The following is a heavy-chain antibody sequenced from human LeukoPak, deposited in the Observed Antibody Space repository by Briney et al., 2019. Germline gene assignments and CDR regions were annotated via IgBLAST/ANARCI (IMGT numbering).Heavy chain of an antibody. CDR1: GGSISSYY. CDR3: ARGLKYGDYVSRFDP. CDR2: IYYSGST. V-gene: IGHV4-59*01. D-gene: IGHD4-17*01. Sequence: SETLSLTCTVSGGSISSYYWSWIRQPPGKGLEWIGYIYYSGSTNYNPSLKSRVTISVDTSKNQFSLKLSSVTAADTAVYYCARGLKYGDYVSRFDPWGQGTLVAVCS. J-gene: IGHJ5*02.